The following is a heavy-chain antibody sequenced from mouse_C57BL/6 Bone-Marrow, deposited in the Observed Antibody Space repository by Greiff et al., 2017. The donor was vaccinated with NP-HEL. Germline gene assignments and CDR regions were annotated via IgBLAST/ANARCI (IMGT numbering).Heavy chain of an antibody. V-gene: IGHV14-4*01. CDR3: TFPPPYYGSSWFAY. CDR2: IDPENGDT. J-gene: IGHJ3*01. D-gene: IGHD1-1*01. CDR1: GFNIKDDY. Sequence: EVQGVESGAELVRPGASVKLSCTASGFNIKDDYMHWVKQRPEQGLEWIGWIDPENGDTEYASKFQGKATITADTSSNTAYLQLSSLTSEDTAVYYCTFPPPYYGSSWFAYWGQGTLVTVSA.